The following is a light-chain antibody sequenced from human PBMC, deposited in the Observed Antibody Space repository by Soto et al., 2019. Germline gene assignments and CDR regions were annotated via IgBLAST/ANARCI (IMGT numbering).Light chain of an antibody. J-gene: IGKJ2*01. Sequence: EIVMTQSPATLSVSPGERATLSCRASQSVSTNLDWYQQKPGQAPRLLIYGASTRATGLPARFSGSGSGTEFTLTISSLQSEDFAVYYCQQYNNWPHTFGQGTKLEIK. CDR3: QQYNNWPHT. CDR2: GAS. CDR1: QSVSTN. V-gene: IGKV3-15*01.